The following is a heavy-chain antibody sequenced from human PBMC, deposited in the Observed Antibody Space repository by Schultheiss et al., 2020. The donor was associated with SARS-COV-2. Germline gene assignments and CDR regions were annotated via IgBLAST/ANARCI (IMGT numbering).Heavy chain of an antibody. CDR1: GYSFTSYW. CDR2: IYPGDSDT. J-gene: IGHJ3*02. Sequence: GGSLRLSCKGSGYSFTSYWIGWVRQMPGKGLEWMGIIYPGDSDTRYSPSLQGQVTISADKSISTAYLQWSSLKASDTAMYYCARRRRLCSGGSCWWDAFDIWGQGTMVTVSS. CDR3: ARRRRLCSGGSCWWDAFDI. V-gene: IGHV5-51*01. D-gene: IGHD2-15*01.